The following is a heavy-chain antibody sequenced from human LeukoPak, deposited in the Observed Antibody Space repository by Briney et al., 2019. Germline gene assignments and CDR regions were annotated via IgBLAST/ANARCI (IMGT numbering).Heavy chain of an antibody. V-gene: IGHV3-20*04. CDR1: GFTFDDYG. CDR3: ARVASGTLDY. J-gene: IGHJ4*02. D-gene: IGHD6-25*01. Sequence: PGGSLRLSCAASGFTFDDYGMSWVRQAPGKGLEWVSGINWNGGRTGYVDSVKGRFTISRDNPKNMPYLQMNSLRAEDTAVYYCARVASGTLDYWGQGTLVTVSS. CDR2: INWNGGRT.